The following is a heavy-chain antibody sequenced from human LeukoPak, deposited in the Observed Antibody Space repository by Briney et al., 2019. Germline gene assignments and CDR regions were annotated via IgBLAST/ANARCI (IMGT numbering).Heavy chain of an antibody. CDR2: IRSKANSYAT. CDR1: GFTFSGSA. D-gene: IGHD3-22*01. J-gene: IGHJ4*02. Sequence: PGGSLRLSCAASGFTFSGSAMHWVRQASGKGLEWVGRIRSKANSYATAYAASVKGRFTISRDNSKNTLYLQMNSLRAEDTAVYYCAKDPRPYYYDQPTHFDYWGQGTLVTVSS. CDR3: AKDPRPYYYDQPTHFDY. V-gene: IGHV3-73*01.